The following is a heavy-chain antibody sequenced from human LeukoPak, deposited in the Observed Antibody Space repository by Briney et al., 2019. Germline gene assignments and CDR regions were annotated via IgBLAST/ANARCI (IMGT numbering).Heavy chain of an antibody. CDR2: ISYDGSNK. J-gene: IGHJ4*02. V-gene: IGHV3-30*18. CDR3: AKTFGGVIVQYYFDY. CDR1: GVTFSSYG. Sequence: GRSLRLSCAASGVTFSSYGMHWVRQAPGRGLEWVAVISYDGSNKYYADSVKGRFTISRDNSKNTLYLQMNSLRAEDTAVYYCAKTFGGVIVQYYFDYWGQGTLVTVSS. D-gene: IGHD3-16*02.